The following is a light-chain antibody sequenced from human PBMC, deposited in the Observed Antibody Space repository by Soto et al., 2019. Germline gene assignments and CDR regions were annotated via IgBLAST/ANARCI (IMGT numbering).Light chain of an antibody. CDR1: SSDVGGYNY. CDR2: DVS. Sequence: QSALTQPASVSGSPGQSIAISCSGTSSDVGGYNYVSWYQQHPGKAPKLIIYDVSYRPSGVSDRFSGSKSGNTASLTISGLQAEDEADYYCSSYTSSSTVLIDGGTKLTVL. CDR3: SSYTSSSTVL. J-gene: IGLJ2*01. V-gene: IGLV2-14*01.